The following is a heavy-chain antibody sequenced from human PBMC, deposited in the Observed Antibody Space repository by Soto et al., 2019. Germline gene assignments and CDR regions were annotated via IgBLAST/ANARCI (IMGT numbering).Heavy chain of an antibody. D-gene: IGHD3-3*01. Sequence: VASVKVSCKASGYTFTSYGISWVRQAPGQGLEWMGWISAYNGNTNYAQKLQGRVTMTTDTSTSTAYMELRSLRSDDTAVYYCARGPRAIFGVVIIYPKFDYWAQGNLVTFSS. CDR3: ARGPRAIFGVVIIYPKFDY. J-gene: IGHJ4*02. CDR2: ISAYNGNT. V-gene: IGHV1-18*01. CDR1: GYTFTSYG.